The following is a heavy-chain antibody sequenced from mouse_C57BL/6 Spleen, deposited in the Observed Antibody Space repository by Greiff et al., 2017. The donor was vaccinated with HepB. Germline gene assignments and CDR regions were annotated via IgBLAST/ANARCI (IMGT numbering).Heavy chain of an antibody. CDR3: ARVGIDGSRVDY. Sequence: VQLQESGAELARPGASVKLSCKASGYTFTSYGISWVKQRTGQGLEWIGEIYPRSGNTYYNEKFKGKATLTADKSSSTAYMELRSLTSEDSAVYFCARVGIDGSRVDYGGQGTTLTVSS. V-gene: IGHV1-81*01. J-gene: IGHJ2*01. D-gene: IGHD1-1*01. CDR2: IYPRSGNT. CDR1: GYTFTSYG.